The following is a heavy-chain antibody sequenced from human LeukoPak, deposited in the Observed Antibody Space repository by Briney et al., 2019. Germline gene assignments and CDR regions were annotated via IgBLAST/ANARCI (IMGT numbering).Heavy chain of an antibody. D-gene: IGHD3-3*01. CDR2: INHSGST. J-gene: IGHJ6*02. Sequence: KPSETLSLTCAVYGGSFSGYYWSWIRQPPGKGLEWIGEINHSGSTNYNPSLKSRVTISVDTSKNQFSLKLSSVTAADTAVYYCARNFWSGYSYGMDVRGQGTTVTVSS. CDR3: ARNFWSGYSYGMDV. CDR1: GGSFSGYY. V-gene: IGHV4-34*01.